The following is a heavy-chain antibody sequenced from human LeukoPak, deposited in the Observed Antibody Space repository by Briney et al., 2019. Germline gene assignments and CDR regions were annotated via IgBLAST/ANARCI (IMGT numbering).Heavy chain of an antibody. D-gene: IGHD3-9*01. CDR3: ASHILTGYQFDY. CDR1: SGSVSSGGYY. CDR2: IYYSGST. Sequence: KSSETLSLTCTVSSGSVSSGGYYWSWIRQPPGKGLEWIGYIYYSGSTNYNPSLKSRVTISVDTSKNQFSLKLSSVTAADTAVYYCASHILTGYQFDYWGQGTLVTVSS. V-gene: IGHV4-61*08. J-gene: IGHJ4*02.